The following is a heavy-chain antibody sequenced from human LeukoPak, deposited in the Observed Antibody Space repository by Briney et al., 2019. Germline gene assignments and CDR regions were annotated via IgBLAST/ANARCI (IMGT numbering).Heavy chain of an antibody. D-gene: IGHD2-2*01. CDR2: IIPIFGTA. J-gene: IGHJ4*02. V-gene: IGHV1-69*13. CDR3: ARKKYCSSTSCYAPFDY. CDR1: GGTFSSYA. Sequence: ASVKVSCKASGGTFSSYAISWVRQAPGQGLEWMGGIIPIFGTANYAQKFQGRVTITADESTSTAYMELSSLRSEDTAVYYCARKKYCSSTSCYAPFDYWGQGTLVTVSS.